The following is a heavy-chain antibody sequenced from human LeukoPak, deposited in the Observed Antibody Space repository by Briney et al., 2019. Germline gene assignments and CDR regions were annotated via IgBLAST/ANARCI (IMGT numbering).Heavy chain of an antibody. Sequence: ASVKVPCKASGYSFTSHCMHWVRQAPGQGLEWMGLINPRGTSTIYAEKFQGRIIMTRDMSTTTDYMELSSLKSDDTAVYYCARDNSIHERGWWFDPWGQGTLVTVSS. J-gene: IGHJ5*02. CDR2: INPRGTST. D-gene: IGHD4-23*01. V-gene: IGHV1-46*01. CDR1: GYSFTSHC. CDR3: ARDNSIHERGWWFDP.